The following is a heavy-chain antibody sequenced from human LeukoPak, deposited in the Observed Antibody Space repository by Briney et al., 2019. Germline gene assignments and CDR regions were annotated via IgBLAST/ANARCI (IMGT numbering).Heavy chain of an antibody. CDR2: IKQDGSEK. J-gene: IGHJ4*02. CDR1: GFTFSSNW. V-gene: IGHV3-7*01. CDR3: ARDVVVVVATDSNFDY. D-gene: IGHD2-15*01. Sequence: PGGSLRLSCAASGFTFSSNWMSWVRQAPGKGLEWVANIKQDGSEKYYVDSVKGRFTISRDNAKNSLYLQMNSLRPEDTAVYYCARDVVVVVATDSNFDYWGQGTLVTVSS.